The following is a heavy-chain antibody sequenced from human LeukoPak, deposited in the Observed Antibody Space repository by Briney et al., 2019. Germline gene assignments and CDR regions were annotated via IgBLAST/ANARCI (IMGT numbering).Heavy chain of an antibody. V-gene: IGHV4-34*01. CDR1: GGSFSGYY. Sequence: ASETLSLTCAVYGGSFSGYYWSWIRQPPGKGLEWIGEINHSGSTNYNPSLKSRVTISVDTSKNQFSLKLSSVTAADTAVYYCARRLVDYDSSVPGDDAFDIWGQGTMVTVSS. J-gene: IGHJ3*02. CDR2: INHSGST. D-gene: IGHD3-22*01. CDR3: ARRLVDYDSSVPGDDAFDI.